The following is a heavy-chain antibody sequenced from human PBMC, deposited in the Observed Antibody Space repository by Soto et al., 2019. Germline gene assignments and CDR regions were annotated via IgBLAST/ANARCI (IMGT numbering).Heavy chain of an antibody. CDR3: ARQGKIFGIAARSGKGAGMDV. V-gene: IGHV5-51*01. CDR2: IYPGDSDT. CDR1: GYSFTSYW. D-gene: IGHD6-6*01. Sequence: PGESLKISCKGSGYSFTSYWIGWVRQMPGKGLEWMGIIYPGDSDTRYSPSFQGQVTISADKSISTAYLQWSSLKASDTAMYYCARQGKIFGIAARSGKGAGMDVWGKGTTVTVSS. J-gene: IGHJ6*04.